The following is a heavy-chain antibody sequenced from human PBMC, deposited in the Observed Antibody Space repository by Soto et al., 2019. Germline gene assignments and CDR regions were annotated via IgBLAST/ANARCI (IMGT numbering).Heavy chain of an antibody. Sequence: ASVKVSCKAAGYTFTSYDINWVRQATGQGPEWMGWMNPDSGNTGYVQKFQGRVTMTRNTAISTAYMELSSLRSEDTAVYYCARSVGGSNVNFDYWGQGTLVTVSS. CDR1: GYTFTSYD. J-gene: IGHJ4*02. V-gene: IGHV1-8*01. CDR2: MNPDSGNT. D-gene: IGHD3-10*01. CDR3: ARSVGGSNVNFDY.